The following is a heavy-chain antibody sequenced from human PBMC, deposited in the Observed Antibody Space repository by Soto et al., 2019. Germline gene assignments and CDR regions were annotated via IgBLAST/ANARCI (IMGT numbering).Heavy chain of an antibody. D-gene: IGHD1-20*01. CDR1: GGSISSSSYY. V-gene: IGHV4-39*01. CDR2: IYYSGST. Sequence: PSETLSLTCTVSGGSISSSSYYWGWIRQPPGKGLEWIGSIYYSGSTYYNPSLKSRVTISVDTSKNQFSLKLSSVTAADTAVYYCARRGVYKWNDFDYWGQGTLVT. J-gene: IGHJ4*02. CDR3: ARRGVYKWNDFDY.